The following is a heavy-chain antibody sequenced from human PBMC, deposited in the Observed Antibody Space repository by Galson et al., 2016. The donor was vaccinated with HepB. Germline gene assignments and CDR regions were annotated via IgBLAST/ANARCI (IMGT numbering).Heavy chain of an antibody. CDR3: TKDSSGYLNYYYGMDV. CDR2: IRSKAYGGTT. CDR1: GFTFGDYA. V-gene: IGHV3-49*03. J-gene: IGHJ6*02. Sequence: SLRLSCAASGFTFGDYAMSWFRQAPGKGLEWVGFIRSKAYGGTTEYGASVKGRFTISRDDSKSIAYLQMNSLKTEDTAVYYCTKDSSGYLNYYYGMDVWGQGTTVTVSS. D-gene: IGHD3-22*01.